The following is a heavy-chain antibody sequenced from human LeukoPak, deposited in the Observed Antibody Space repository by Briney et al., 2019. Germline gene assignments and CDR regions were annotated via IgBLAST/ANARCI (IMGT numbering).Heavy chain of an antibody. Sequence: PGGSLRLSCAASGFTFNSYEMNWVRQAPGKGLEWVSYINSGGSAIYYADSVKGRFTISRENAKNSLYLQMNSLRADDTAVYYCARGGSYVHYWGQGTLVTVSS. J-gene: IGHJ4*02. V-gene: IGHV3-48*03. CDR2: INSGGSAI. CDR1: GFTFNSYE. D-gene: IGHD1-26*01. CDR3: ARGGSYVHY.